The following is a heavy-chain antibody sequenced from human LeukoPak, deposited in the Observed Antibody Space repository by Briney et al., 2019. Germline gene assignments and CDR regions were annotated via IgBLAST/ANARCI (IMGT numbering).Heavy chain of an antibody. J-gene: IGHJ4*02. CDR3: ARDLGDSSGWYPEKTYYFDY. Sequence: GGSLRLSCAASGFTFSSYSMNWVRQAPGKGLEWVSCISSSSSYIYYADSVKGRFTISRGNAKNSLYLQMNSLRAEDTAVYYCARDLGDSSGWYPEKTYYFDYWGQGTLVTVSS. D-gene: IGHD6-19*01. V-gene: IGHV3-21*01. CDR2: ISSSSSYI. CDR1: GFTFSSYS.